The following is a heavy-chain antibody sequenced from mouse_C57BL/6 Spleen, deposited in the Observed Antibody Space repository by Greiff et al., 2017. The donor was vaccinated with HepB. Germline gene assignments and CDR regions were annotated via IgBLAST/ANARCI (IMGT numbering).Heavy chain of an antibody. Sequence: DVQLQESGPVLVKPGASVKMSCKASGYTFTDYYMNWVKQSHGKSLEWIGVINPYNGGTSYNQKFKGKATLTVDKSSSTAYMELNSLTSEDSAVYYCASTAQARAMDYWGQGTSVTVSS. CDR1: GYTFTDYY. D-gene: IGHD3-2*02. CDR3: ASTAQARAMDY. J-gene: IGHJ4*01. CDR2: INPYNGGT. V-gene: IGHV1-19*01.